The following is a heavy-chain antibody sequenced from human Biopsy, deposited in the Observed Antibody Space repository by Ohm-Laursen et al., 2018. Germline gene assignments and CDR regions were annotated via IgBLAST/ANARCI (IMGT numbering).Heavy chain of an antibody. D-gene: IGHD3-9*01. J-gene: IGHJ2*01. CDR2: ISYNERT. CDR3: VREPKTGTAEAWYFDL. Sequence: SQTLSLTCSVSGASVKTSGYFWAWIRQRPGKGFEWIGYISYNERTHYNPSFTSRLAISFDTSNNRISLQLRSVSVADTAVYYCVREPKTGTAEAWYFDLWGRGSPVTVPS. V-gene: IGHV4-31*03. CDR1: GASVKTSGYF.